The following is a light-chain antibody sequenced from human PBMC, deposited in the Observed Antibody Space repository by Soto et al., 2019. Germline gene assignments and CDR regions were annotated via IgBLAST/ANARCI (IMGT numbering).Light chain of an antibody. V-gene: IGKV1-5*03. Sequence: DIQMTQSPSTLSASVGDRVTITCRASQSISSWLAWYQQKPGKAPKLLIYKASSLESGVPSRFSGSGSGTEFTLNISSLQPDDFATYYCQQYNSYPLTFGQGTRLEMK. CDR1: QSISSW. CDR2: KAS. J-gene: IGKJ5*01. CDR3: QQYNSYPLT.